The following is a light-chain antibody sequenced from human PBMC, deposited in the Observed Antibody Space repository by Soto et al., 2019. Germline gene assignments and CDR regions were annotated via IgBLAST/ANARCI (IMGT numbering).Light chain of an antibody. CDR1: QSVSSY. Sequence: EIVLTQSPATLSLSPGERATLSCRASQSVSSYLAWYQQKPGQAPRLLLYDTSNRAPGIPARFSGSGSGTDFTLPISSLEPEDFAFYFCQQRSKFFWTFGQGTKVDI. CDR3: QQRSKFFWT. V-gene: IGKV3-11*01. J-gene: IGKJ1*01. CDR2: DTS.